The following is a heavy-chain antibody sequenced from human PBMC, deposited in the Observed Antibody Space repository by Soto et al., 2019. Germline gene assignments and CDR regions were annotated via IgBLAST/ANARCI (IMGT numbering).Heavy chain of an antibody. Sequence: GVSLRLSCAASGVTFRSYSMNGGRQAPGKGLEWVSYISSSSSTIYYADSVKGRFTISRDNAKNSLYLQMNSLRDEDTAVYYCARDRGALWCGELSPDYYYGMDGWAQGTTVTVAS. CDR3: ARDRGALWCGELSPDYYYGMDG. CDR2: ISSSSSTI. CDR1: GVTFRSYS. J-gene: IGHJ6*02. V-gene: IGHV3-48*02. D-gene: IGHD3-10*01.